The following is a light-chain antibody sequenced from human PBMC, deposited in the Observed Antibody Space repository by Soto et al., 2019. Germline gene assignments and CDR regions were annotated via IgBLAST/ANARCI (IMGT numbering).Light chain of an antibody. CDR2: AAS. CDR3: QQSYSTPRT. V-gene: IGKV1-39*01. CDR1: QSISSY. Sequence: DLQMTQSPSFLSASVGDRFTSTCRASQSISSYLNWYQQKKGKAPKXXIYAASSLQSGVPSRLSGSGYGTDFNLTISSLQTEDFATYYCQQSYSTPRTFGQGTKVDIK. J-gene: IGKJ1*01.